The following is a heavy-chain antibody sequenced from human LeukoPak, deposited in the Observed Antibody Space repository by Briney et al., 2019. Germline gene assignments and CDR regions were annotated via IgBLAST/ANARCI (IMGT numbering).Heavy chain of an antibody. CDR1: GGSISSSSYY. J-gene: IGHJ5*02. CDR3: ARNIMITFGGVIVIPNWFDP. CDR2: IYYSGST. D-gene: IGHD3-16*02. Sequence: SETLSLTCTVSGGSISSSSYYWGWIRQPPGKGLEWIGSIYYSGSTYYNPSLKSRVTISVDTSKNQFSLKLSSVTAADTAVYYCARNIMITFGGVIVIPNWFDPWGQGTLVTVSS. V-gene: IGHV4-39*07.